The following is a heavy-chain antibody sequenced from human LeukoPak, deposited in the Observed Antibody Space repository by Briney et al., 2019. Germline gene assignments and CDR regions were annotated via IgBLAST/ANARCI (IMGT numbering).Heavy chain of an antibody. Sequence: GGSLRLSCAASEFTFSRYSMNWVRQAPGKGLEWVSSISSRSSYIYYADSVKGRFTISRDNAKNSLYLQMNSLRAEDTAVYFCARDLYSGSYYGVNYWGQGTLVTVSS. CDR2: ISSRSSYI. J-gene: IGHJ4*02. CDR3: ARDLYSGSYYGVNY. D-gene: IGHD1-26*01. CDR1: EFTFSRYS. V-gene: IGHV3-21*01.